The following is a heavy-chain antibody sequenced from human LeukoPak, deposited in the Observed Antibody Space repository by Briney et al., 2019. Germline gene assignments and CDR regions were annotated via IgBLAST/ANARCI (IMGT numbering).Heavy chain of an antibody. V-gene: IGHV1-2*02. D-gene: IGHD3-3*01. CDR2: INPNSGGT. J-gene: IGHJ4*02. Sequence: ASVKVSCKASGYTFTGYYMHWVRQAPGQGREWMGWINPNSGGTNYAQKFQGRVTMTRDTSISTAYIELSRLRSDDTAVYYCARTIFGVVMRYYFDYWGQGTLVTVSS. CDR1: GYTFTGYY. CDR3: ARTIFGVVMRYYFDY.